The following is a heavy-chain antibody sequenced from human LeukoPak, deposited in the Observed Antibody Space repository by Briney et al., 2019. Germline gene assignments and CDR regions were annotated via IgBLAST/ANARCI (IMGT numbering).Heavy chain of an antibody. J-gene: IGHJ4*02. V-gene: IGHV3-23*01. D-gene: IGHD6-19*01. Sequence: PGGSLRLSCTASRFYFSTYDMNWVRQVPGKGLEWVSYIDSSASTTYYADSVKGRFTISRDNSKNTLYLQMNSLRVEDTAVYYCAKDLRSAWYSPLDSWGQGTLVTVSS. CDR3: AKDLRSAWYSPLDS. CDR2: IDSSASTT. CDR1: RFYFSTYD.